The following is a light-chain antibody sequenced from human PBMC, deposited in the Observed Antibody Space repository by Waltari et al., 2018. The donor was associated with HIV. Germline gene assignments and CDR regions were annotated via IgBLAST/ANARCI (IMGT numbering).Light chain of an antibody. Sequence: SYELTQPPPVSVSPGQTARITCPGDVLPKQYAYWYQQKPRQAPVVVISKDSERPSGIPGRFSGSSSGTTVTLTISGVQAEDEVDYYCQSADSSGTYAVFGGGTQLTVL. CDR3: QSADSSGTYAV. CDR2: KDS. J-gene: IGLJ7*01. V-gene: IGLV3-25*03. CDR1: VLPKQY.